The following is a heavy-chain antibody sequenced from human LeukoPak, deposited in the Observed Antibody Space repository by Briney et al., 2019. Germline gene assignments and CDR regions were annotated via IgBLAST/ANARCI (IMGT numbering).Heavy chain of an antibody. CDR3: ARAKNPYRGGDCGWFDP. CDR1: GFTFSSYS. D-gene: IGHD2-21*02. CDR2: ISSSSSTI. Sequence: PGGSLRLSCAASGFTFSSYSMNWVRQAPGKGLEWVSYISSSSSTIYYADSVKGRFTISRDNAKNSLYLQMNSLRDEDTAVYYCARAKNPYRGGDCGWFDPWGQGTLVTVSS. J-gene: IGHJ5*02. V-gene: IGHV3-48*02.